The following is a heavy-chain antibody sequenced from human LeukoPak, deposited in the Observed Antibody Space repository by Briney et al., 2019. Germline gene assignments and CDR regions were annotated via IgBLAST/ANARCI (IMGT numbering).Heavy chain of an antibody. CDR3: ARQRPFWLGLRSSPDFDY. CDR1: GGSMSSSSYY. V-gene: IGHV4-39*01. CDR2: IYYSGGT. Sequence: HPSETLSLTCTVSGGSMSSSSYYWGWIRQPPGKGLEWIGSIYYSGGTSYNPSLKSRVTISVDTSKNQFSLKLRSVTAADTAVYYCARQRPFWLGLRSSPDFDYWGQGTLVTVSS. D-gene: IGHD1-7*01. J-gene: IGHJ4*02.